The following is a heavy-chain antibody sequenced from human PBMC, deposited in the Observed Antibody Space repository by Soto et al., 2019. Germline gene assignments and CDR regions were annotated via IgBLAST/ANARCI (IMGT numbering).Heavy chain of an antibody. CDR3: ARKPYNWNYSGPTYFDY. J-gene: IGHJ4*02. Sequence: PGGSLRLSCAASGFTFSSYSMNWVRQAPGKGLEWVSYISSSSTIYYADSVKGRFTISRDNAKNSLYLQMNSLRDEDTAVYYCARKPYNWNYSGPTYFDYWGQGTLVTVSS. V-gene: IGHV3-48*02. D-gene: IGHD1-7*01. CDR1: GFTFSSYS. CDR2: ISSSSTI.